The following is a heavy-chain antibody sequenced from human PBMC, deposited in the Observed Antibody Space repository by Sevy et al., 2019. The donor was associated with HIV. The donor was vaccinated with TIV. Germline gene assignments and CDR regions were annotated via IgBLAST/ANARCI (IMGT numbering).Heavy chain of an antibody. V-gene: IGHV3-30-3*01. CDR2: ISYDGSNK. D-gene: IGHD3-16*02. CDR3: AREYYDYVWGSYRSRGWFDP. CDR1: GFTFSSYA. J-gene: IGHJ5*02. Sequence: GGSLRLSCAASGFTFSSYAMHWVRQAPGKGLEWVAVISYDGSNKYYADSGKGRFTFSRDNSKNTLYLKMNSLRAEDTAVYYCAREYYDYVWGSYRSRGWFDPWGQGTLVTVSS.